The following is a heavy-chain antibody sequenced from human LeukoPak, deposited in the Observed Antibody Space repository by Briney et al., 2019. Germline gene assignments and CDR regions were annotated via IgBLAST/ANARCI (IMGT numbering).Heavy chain of an antibody. Sequence: GGSLRLSCAASGFTFSSYGMHWVRQAPGKGLEWVAVISYDGSNKYYADSVKGRFTISRVNSKNTLYLQMNSLRAEDTAVYYCAKEALPSKYCSGGSCYSGNDYWGQGTLVTVSS. V-gene: IGHV3-30*18. CDR3: AKEALPSKYCSGGSCYSGNDY. CDR2: ISYDGSNK. D-gene: IGHD2-15*01. J-gene: IGHJ4*02. CDR1: GFTFSSYG.